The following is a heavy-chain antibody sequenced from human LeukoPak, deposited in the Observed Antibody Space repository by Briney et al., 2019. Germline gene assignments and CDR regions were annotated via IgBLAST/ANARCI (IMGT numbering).Heavy chain of an antibody. CDR2: ISGSGGST. D-gene: IGHD3-22*01. V-gene: IGHV3-23*01. J-gene: IGHJ4*02. CDR1: GFTFSSYA. CDR3: AKGGNQYYYDSSGQIFDY. Sequence: GGSLRLSCAASGFTFSSYAMSWVRQAPGKGLEWVSAISGSGGSTYYADSVKGRFTISRDNSKNTLYLQMNSLRAEDTAVYYCAKGGNQYYYDSSGQIFDYWGQGTLVTVSS.